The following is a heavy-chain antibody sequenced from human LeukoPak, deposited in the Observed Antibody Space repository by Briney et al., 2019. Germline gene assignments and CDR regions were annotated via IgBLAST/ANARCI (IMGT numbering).Heavy chain of an antibody. V-gene: IGHV4-59*01. CDR2: IYYSGST. J-gene: IGHJ5*02. Sequence: SETLSLTCTVSGGSISSYHWSWIRQPPGKGLEWIGYIYYSGSTNYNPSLKSRVTISVDTSKNQFSLKLSSVTAADTAVYYCARVSGFWSGYPNWFDPWGQRTLVTVSS. CDR3: ARVSGFWSGYPNWFDP. CDR1: GGSISSYH. D-gene: IGHD3-3*01.